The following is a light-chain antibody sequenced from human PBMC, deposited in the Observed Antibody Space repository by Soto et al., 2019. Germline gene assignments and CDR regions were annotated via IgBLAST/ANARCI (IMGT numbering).Light chain of an antibody. J-gene: IGLJ1*01. CDR2: GVS. CDR1: GRHVGGYNY. V-gene: IGLV2-14*01. CDR3: SSFTSSYFYV. Sequence: QSVLTHPASVSGPPGQSIAIPCTGSGRHVGGYNYGSWYQQLPCKAPKIIIYGVSHEPSRVSPRLPLCRSAYTASLTISGLQHEDEADYYCSSFTSSYFYVFGPGTKVHVL.